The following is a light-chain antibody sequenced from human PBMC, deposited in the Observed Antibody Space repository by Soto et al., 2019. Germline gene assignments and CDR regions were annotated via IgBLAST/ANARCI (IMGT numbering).Light chain of an antibody. CDR3: QQYYGTPRT. Sequence: EVVMTQSPATLSVSPGERATLSCRASQSVSSNLAWYQQKPGQAPRLLIYGASTRATGIPARFSGSGSGTEFTLTISSLQSEDFAVYYCQQYYGTPRTFGQGTKVEIK. V-gene: IGKV3-15*01. J-gene: IGKJ1*01. CDR2: GAS. CDR1: QSVSSN.